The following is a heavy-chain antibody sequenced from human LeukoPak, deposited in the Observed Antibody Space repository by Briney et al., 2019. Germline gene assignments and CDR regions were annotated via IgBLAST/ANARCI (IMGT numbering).Heavy chain of an antibody. CDR2: IIPIFGTA. V-gene: IGHV1-69*13. CDR1: GGTFSSYA. J-gene: IGHJ5*02. D-gene: IGHD3-3*01. Sequence: SVKVSCKASGGTFSSYAISWVRQAPGQALEWMGGIIPIFGTANYAQKFQGRVTITADESTSTAYMELSNLRSEDTAVYYCAFTITIFGVANEYNWFDPWGQGTLVTVSS. CDR3: AFTITIFGVANEYNWFDP.